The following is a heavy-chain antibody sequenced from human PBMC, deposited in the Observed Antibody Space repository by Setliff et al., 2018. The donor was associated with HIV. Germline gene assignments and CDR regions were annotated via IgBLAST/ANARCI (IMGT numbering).Heavy chain of an antibody. CDR2: ISSSSTIK. J-gene: IGHJ4*02. CDR1: GFTFSSYS. V-gene: IGHV3-21*01. CDR3: ARENSGTYLGGVFDY. Sequence: GVLRLSCAASGFTFSSYSMNWVRQAPGKGLEWVSSISSSSTIKKYASSVRGRFTISRDNAKKSLYLQMDSLRAEDTAVYYCARENSGTYLGGVFDYWGQGTLVTVSS. D-gene: IGHD1-26*01.